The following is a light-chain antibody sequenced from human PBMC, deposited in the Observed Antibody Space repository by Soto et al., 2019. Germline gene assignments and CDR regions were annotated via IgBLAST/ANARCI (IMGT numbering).Light chain of an antibody. V-gene: IGKV3-20*01. CDR2: GAS. CDR3: PQYGTSPYT. CDR1: QSVSSSY. J-gene: IGKJ2*01. Sequence: EIVLTQSPDTLSLSPGERATLPCRASQSVSSSYLAWYQQKPGQAPRLLIYGASSRGTGIPDRFSGSGSGTDFTLTISRLEPEDFAVYYCPQYGTSPYTFGQGTKLEIK.